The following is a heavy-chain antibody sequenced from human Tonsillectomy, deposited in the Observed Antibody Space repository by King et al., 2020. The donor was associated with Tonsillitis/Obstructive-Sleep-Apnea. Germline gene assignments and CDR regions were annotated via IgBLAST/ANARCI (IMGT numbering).Heavy chain of an antibody. Sequence: VQLVESGGGLVQPGGALRLSCAASGFTFNIYAMSWVRQGPGKGLEWVSAITGSGGATYYADSVKGRFTISRDNSKNTLYVQMHSLRAEDTAVFYCAKGYYYDSSGYFFGAFDMWGQGTMVTVSS. CDR3: AKGYYYDSSGYFFGAFDM. V-gene: IGHV3-23*04. J-gene: IGHJ3*02. CDR2: ITGSGGAT. CDR1: GFTFNIYA. D-gene: IGHD3-22*01.